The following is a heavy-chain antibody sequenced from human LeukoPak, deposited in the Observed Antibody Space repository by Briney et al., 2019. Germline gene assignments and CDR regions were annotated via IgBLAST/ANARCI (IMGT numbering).Heavy chain of an antibody. J-gene: IGHJ5*02. D-gene: IGHD2/OR15-2a*01. CDR2: ISYDGSNK. Sequence: GRSLRLSCAASGFTFSSYGMYWVRQAPGKGLEWVAIISYDGSNKYYGDTVKGRFTISRDNSKNTLYLQMNSLRAEDTAVYYCAKDPQKTISRNNWFDPWGQGTLVTVSS. V-gene: IGHV3-30*18. CDR3: AKDPQKTISRNNWFDP. CDR1: GFTFSSYG.